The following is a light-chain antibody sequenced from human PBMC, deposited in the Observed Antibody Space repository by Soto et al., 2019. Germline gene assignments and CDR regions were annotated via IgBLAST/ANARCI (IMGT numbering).Light chain of an antibody. CDR1: RSGSSS. V-gene: IGKV3-15*01. CDR3: QQYNYWART. Sequence: EIVMTQSPGTLSVSLGERATLPCRASRSGSSSLARYQQKPGQAPRLLIYAASTRATGIPARFSGSGSGTEFTLTISSLQSEDFGFYYCQQYNYWARTFGQGTKLEIK. J-gene: IGKJ2*01. CDR2: AAS.